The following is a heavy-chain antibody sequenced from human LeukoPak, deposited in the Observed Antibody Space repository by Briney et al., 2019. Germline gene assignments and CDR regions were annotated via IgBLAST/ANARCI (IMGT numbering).Heavy chain of an antibody. D-gene: IGHD1-26*01. J-gene: IGHJ4*02. CDR3: AMGPRGTYFDY. CDR2: ISGSGGGT. V-gene: IGHV3-23*01. CDR1: GFTFSNYA. Sequence: GGSLRLSCAASGFTFSNYAVSWVRQAPGKGLEWVSAISGSGGGTYYADPVKGRFTISRDNSKNTLYLQMNSLRAEDTAVYYCAMGPRGTYFDYWGQGTLVTVSS.